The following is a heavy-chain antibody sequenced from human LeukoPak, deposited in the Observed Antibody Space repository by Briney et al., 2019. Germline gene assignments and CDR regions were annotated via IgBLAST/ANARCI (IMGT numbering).Heavy chain of an antibody. J-gene: IGHJ5*02. D-gene: IGHD3-3*01. Sequence: ETLSLTCAVYGGSFSGYYWSWIRQPPGKGLEWIGEINHSGSTNYNPSLKSRVTISVDTSKNQFSLKLSSVTAADTAVYYCARGRSSYDFWSGYPAVGWFDPWGQGTLVTVSS. CDR2: INHSGST. V-gene: IGHV4-34*01. CDR3: ARGRSSYDFWSGYPAVGWFDP. CDR1: GGSFSGYY.